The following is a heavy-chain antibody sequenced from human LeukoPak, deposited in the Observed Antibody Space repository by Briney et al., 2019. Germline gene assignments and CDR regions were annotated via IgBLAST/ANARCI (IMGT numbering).Heavy chain of an antibody. CDR3: AKDRTYSAYAALDY. CDR2: ISWNSGSA. D-gene: IGHD5-12*01. V-gene: IGHV3-9*01. Sequence: GGSLRLSCAASGSTFDDYSMHWVRQAPGKGLEWVSGISWNSGSAGYADPVKGRFTISRDSAKNSLYLQMNSLRTEDTALYYCAKDRTYSAYAALDYWGQGTLVTVSS. J-gene: IGHJ4*02. CDR1: GSTFDDYS.